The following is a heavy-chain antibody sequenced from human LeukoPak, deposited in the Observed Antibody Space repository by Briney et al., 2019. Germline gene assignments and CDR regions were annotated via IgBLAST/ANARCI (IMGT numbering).Heavy chain of an antibody. V-gene: IGHV4-34*01. Sequence: SETLSLTCAVYGGSFSGYYWSWIRQPPGRGLEWIGEINHSGSTNYNPSLKSRVTISVDTSKNQFSLKLSSVTAADTAVYYCASGGYDFWSGYYIANDYWGQGTLVTVSS. CDR2: INHSGST. CDR1: GGSFSGYY. D-gene: IGHD3-3*01. J-gene: IGHJ4*02. CDR3: ASGGYDFWSGYYIANDY.